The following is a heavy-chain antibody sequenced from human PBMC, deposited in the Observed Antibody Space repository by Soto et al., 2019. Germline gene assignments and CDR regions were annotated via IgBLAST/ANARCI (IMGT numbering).Heavy chain of an antibody. Sequence: ASVKVSCKASGYTFTSYGISWVRQAPGQGLEWMGWISAYNGNTNYAQKLQGRVTMTTDTSTSTAYMELRSLRSDDTAVYYCAHETRDYDVWSGYPPALYFDYWGQGTLVTVSS. CDR2: ISAYNGNT. V-gene: IGHV1-18*01. J-gene: IGHJ4*02. CDR1: GYTFTSYG. CDR3: AHETRDYDVWSGYPPALYFDY. D-gene: IGHD3-3*01.